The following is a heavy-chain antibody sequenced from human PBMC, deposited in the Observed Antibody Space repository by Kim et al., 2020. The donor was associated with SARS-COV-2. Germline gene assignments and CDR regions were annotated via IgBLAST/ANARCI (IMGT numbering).Heavy chain of an antibody. J-gene: IGHJ4*02. D-gene: IGHD2-2*01. Sequence: ASVKVSCKASGYNITDYFIHWVRQDPGQGLEWVGRINPDSGVTSFARKFQGRVTMTRDTSTNTVYMELSRLRSDDTVVYYCAKGATPTGFDYWGQGTLVT. CDR3: AKGATPTGFDY. CDR2: INPDSGVT. CDR1: GYNITDYF. V-gene: IGHV1-2*05.